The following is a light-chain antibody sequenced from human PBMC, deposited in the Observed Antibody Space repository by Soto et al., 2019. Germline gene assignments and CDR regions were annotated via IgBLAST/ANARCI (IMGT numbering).Light chain of an antibody. CDR1: QTVSSSF. Sequence: EIVLTQSPVTLCLSPGERATLSCRASQTVSSSFLAWYQQKRGQAPRLLIYGASYRAPGVPDRLSGGGSGTDFTLTISRLEPEDFAVYYCQQYVASPWTFGQGTTVEIK. J-gene: IGKJ1*01. V-gene: IGKV3-20*01. CDR2: GAS. CDR3: QQYVASPWT.